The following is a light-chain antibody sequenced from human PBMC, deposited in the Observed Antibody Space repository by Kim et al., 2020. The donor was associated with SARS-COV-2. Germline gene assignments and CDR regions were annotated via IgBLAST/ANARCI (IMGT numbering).Light chain of an antibody. CDR3: QQYSSSPIT. CDR2: AAS. CDR1: QSVTSSY. V-gene: IGKV3-20*01. J-gene: IGKJ5*01. Sequence: EIVLTQSPGTLSLSPGERATLSCRASQSVTSSYLAWYQQKPGQAPGLLIYAASSRATGIPGRFSGSGSGTDFTLTINRLEPEDFAVYYCQQYSSSPITFGRGTRLEIK.